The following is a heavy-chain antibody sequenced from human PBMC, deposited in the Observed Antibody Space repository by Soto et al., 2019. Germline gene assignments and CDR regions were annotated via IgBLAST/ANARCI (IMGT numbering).Heavy chain of an antibody. CDR1: GGSISSYY. V-gene: IGHV4-39*01. CDR3: ARQSWWYYYDSSGSPLNWFDP. CDR2: IYYSGST. J-gene: IGHJ5*02. Sequence: TSETLSLTCTVSGGSISSYYWGWIRQPPGKGLEWIGSIYYSGSTYYNPSLKSRVTISVDTSKNQFSLKLSSVTAADTAVYYCARQSWWYYYDSSGSPLNWFDPWGQGTLVTVSS. D-gene: IGHD3-22*01.